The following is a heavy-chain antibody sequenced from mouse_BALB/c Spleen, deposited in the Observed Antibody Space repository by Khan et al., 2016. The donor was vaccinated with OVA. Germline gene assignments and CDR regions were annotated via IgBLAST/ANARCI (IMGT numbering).Heavy chain of an antibody. CDR1: GYTFTDYY. CDR3: ARTNYFGYSFAY. D-gene: IGHD1-2*01. CDR2: ISPGSGDT. V-gene: IGHV1-77*01. Sequence: QVQLKESGAELARPGASVKLSCTASGYTFTDYYINWVKQRTGQGLEWIGEISPGSGDTYYNERFMGKATLTADKFFSTAYMQPSSLPSGASAVYFCARTNYFGYSFAYWGQGTLVTVSA. J-gene: IGHJ3*01.